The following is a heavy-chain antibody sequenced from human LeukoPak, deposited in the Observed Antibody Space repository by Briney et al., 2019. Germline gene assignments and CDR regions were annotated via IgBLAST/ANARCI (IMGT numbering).Heavy chain of an antibody. V-gene: IGHV2-5*02. D-gene: IGHD7-27*01. CDR2: IYWDDDK. CDR3: AHRTLTGLIDC. Sequence: SGPTLVNPTQTLTLTCTFSGFSLSTTGVGVGWIRQPPGEALEWLALIYWDDDKRYNPSLNSRLTITKDTSKNQVVLTMTNMDPVDTATYYCAHRTLTGLIDCWGQGTLVTVSS. J-gene: IGHJ4*02. CDR1: GFSLSTTGVG.